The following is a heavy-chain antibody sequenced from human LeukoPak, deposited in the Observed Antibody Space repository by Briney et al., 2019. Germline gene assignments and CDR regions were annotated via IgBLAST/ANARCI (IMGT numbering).Heavy chain of an antibody. Sequence: GGSLRLSCAASGFTFSSYAMSWVRQAPGKGLEWVAVIWYDGSNKYYADSVKGRFTISRDNSKNTLYLQMNSLRAEDTAVYYCARDPTAMVTNVDYWGQGTLVTVSS. D-gene: IGHD5-18*01. CDR1: GFTFSSYA. CDR3: ARDPTAMVTNVDY. J-gene: IGHJ4*02. V-gene: IGHV3-33*08. CDR2: IWYDGSNK.